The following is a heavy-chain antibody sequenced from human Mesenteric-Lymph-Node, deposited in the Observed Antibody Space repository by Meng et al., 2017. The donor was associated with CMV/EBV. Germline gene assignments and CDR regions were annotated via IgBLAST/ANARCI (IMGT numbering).Heavy chain of an antibody. D-gene: IGHD6-19*01. CDR3: ARRGGSSGSYAVDY. CDR2: IKQDGSEK. CDR1: GFTFSSYW. Sequence: GESLKISCAASGFTFSSYWMSWVRQAPGKGLEWVANIKQDGSEKYYVDSVKGRFTISRDNAKNSLFLQMNSLGVEDTAVYYCARRGGSSGSYAVDYWGQGILVTVSS. V-gene: IGHV3-7*01. J-gene: IGHJ4*02.